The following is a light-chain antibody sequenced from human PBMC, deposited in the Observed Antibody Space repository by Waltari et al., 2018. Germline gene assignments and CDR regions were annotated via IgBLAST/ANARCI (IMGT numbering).Light chain of an antibody. CDR2: RKN. J-gene: IGLJ2*01. Sequence: SVLTQPPSASGTPGQRVTISCSGSSSNLASNYVSGYQHLPAPAPNLLIHRKNQRPSGVPDRFSGSKSGTSASLAISGLRSEDEADYYCAAWDDSLSGVLFGGGTKLTV. CDR3: AAWDDSLSGVL. CDR1: SSNLASNY. V-gene: IGLV1-47*01.